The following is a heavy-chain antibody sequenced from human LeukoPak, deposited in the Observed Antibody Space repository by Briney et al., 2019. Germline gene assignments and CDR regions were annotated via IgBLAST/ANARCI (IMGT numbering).Heavy chain of an antibody. J-gene: IGHJ5*02. D-gene: IGHD3-10*01. CDR1: GGSISSYY. Sequence: SETLSLTCTVSGGSISSYYWSWIRQPPGKGLEWIGYLYYSGSTNYNPSLKSRVTISVDTSKNQFSLKLSSVTAADTAVYYCARVLRSWGSGRVYWFDPWGQGTLVTVSS. CDR3: ARVLRSWGSGRVYWFDP. CDR2: LYYSGST. V-gene: IGHV4-59*01.